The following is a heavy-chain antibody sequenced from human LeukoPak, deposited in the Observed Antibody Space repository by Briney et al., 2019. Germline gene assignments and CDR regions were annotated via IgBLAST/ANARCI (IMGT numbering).Heavy chain of an antibody. J-gene: IGHJ4*02. D-gene: IGHD5-12*01. CDR1: GFTFSSYS. CDR3: ARGEWLRSHFDY. CDR2: ISSSSSYI. V-gene: IGHV3-21*01. Sequence: PGGSLRLSCAAAGFTFSSYSRNLVRQAPGKGLELVSSISSSSSYIYYADSVKGRFTISRDNAKNSLYLQMNSLGAEDTAVYYCARGEWLRSHFDYWGQGTLVTVSS.